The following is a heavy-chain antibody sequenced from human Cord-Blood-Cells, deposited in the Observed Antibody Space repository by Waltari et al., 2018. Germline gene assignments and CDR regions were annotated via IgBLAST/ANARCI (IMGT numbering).Heavy chain of an antibody. Sequence: QVQLVESGGGVVQPGGSLRLSCAASGFPFSSYGMHWFRQAPAKGLEWVAFIRYDGSNKYYADSVKGRFTISRDNSKNTLYLQMNSLRAEDTAVYYCAKDFGLCSSTSCYLSAFDIWGQGTMVTVSS. J-gene: IGHJ3*02. V-gene: IGHV3-30*02. CDR1: GFPFSSYG. D-gene: IGHD2-2*01. CDR3: AKDFGLCSSTSCYLSAFDI. CDR2: IRYDGSNK.